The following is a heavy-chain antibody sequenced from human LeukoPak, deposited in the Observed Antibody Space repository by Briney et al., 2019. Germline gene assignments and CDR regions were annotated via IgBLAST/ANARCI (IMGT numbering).Heavy chain of an antibody. CDR1: GFTFSSYS. CDR3: AGELLGLSFDY. J-gene: IGHJ4*02. V-gene: IGHV3-48*01. Sequence: EGSLRLSCAASGFTFSSYSMNWVRQAPGKGLEWVSYISSSSSTIYYADSVKGRFTISRDNAKNSLYLQMNSLRAEDTAVYYCAGELLGLSFDYWGQGTLVTVSS. CDR2: ISSSSSTI. D-gene: IGHD3-10*01.